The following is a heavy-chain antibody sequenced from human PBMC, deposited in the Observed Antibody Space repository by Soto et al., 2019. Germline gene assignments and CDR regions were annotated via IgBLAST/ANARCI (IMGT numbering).Heavy chain of an antibody. J-gene: IGHJ4*02. CDR3: ARGDYYDRRFDS. V-gene: IGHV3-48*03. CDR1: GFTFSSYE. CDR2: ISSSGSTI. D-gene: IGHD3-22*01. Sequence: GGSLRLSCAASGFTFSSYEMNWVRQAPGKGLEWVSYISSSGSTIYYADSVKGRFTISRDNAKNSLYLQMNSLRAEDTAVYYCARGDYYDRRFDSWGQGTLVTVSS.